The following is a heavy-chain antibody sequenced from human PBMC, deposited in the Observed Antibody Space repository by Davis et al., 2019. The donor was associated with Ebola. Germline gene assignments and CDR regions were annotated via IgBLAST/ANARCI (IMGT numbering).Heavy chain of an antibody. J-gene: IGHJ4*02. CDR3: AKDLVSIRVVSFDY. V-gene: IGHV3-23*01. CDR2: ISGSGGST. CDR1: GFTFSSYA. D-gene: IGHD2-15*01. Sequence: GGSLRLSCAASGFTFSSYAMSWVRQAPGEGLEWVSGISGSGGSTYYADSVKGRFTISRDNSKNTLYLQMNSLRAEDTAVYYCAKDLVSIRVVSFDYWGQGTLVTVSS.